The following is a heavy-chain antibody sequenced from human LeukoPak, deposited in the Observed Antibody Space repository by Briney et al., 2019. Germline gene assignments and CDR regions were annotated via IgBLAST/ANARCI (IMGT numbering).Heavy chain of an antibody. Sequence: GGSLRLSCAASGFTFSSYAMSWVRQAPGKGLEWVSAISGSGGSTYYADSVKGRFTISRDNSKNTLYLQMNSLRAEDTAVYYCAKSVYDYVWGSYRLGYFDYWGQETLVTVSS. CDR1: GFTFSSYA. CDR2: ISGSGGST. D-gene: IGHD3-16*02. CDR3: AKSVYDYVWGSYRLGYFDY. J-gene: IGHJ4*02. V-gene: IGHV3-23*01.